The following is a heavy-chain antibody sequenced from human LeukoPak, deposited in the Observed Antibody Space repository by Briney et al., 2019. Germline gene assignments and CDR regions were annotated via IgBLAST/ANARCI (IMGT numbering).Heavy chain of an antibody. V-gene: IGHV3-21*01. CDR3: ARDRNYDYIWGSYRPDYFDY. J-gene: IGHJ4*02. CDR2: ISSSSSYI. Sequence: GGSLRLSCAASGFTFSSYSMNWVRQAPGKGLEWVSSISSSSSYIYYADSVKGRFTISRDNAKNSLYLQMNSLRAEDTAVYYCARDRNYDYIWGSYRPDYFDYWGQGTLVTVPS. CDR1: GFTFSSYS. D-gene: IGHD3-16*02.